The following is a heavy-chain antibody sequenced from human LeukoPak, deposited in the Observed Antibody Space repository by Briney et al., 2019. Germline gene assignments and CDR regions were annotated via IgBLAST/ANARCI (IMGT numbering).Heavy chain of an antibody. CDR3: ARARNDILTGSSAFDI. Sequence: GGSLRLSCAASGFTFSSYAMHWVRQAPGKGLEYVSAISSNGGSTYYANSVKGRFTISRDNSKNTLYLQMGSLRAEDMAVYYCARARNDILTGSSAFDIWGQGTMVTVSS. D-gene: IGHD3-9*01. CDR1: GFTFSSYA. J-gene: IGHJ3*02. V-gene: IGHV3-64*01. CDR2: ISSNGGST.